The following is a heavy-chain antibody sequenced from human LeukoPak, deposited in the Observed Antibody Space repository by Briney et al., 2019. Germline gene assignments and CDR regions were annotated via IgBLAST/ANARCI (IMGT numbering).Heavy chain of an antibody. CDR3: ARAGGYLYYFDY. CDR2: INHSGST. V-gene: IGHV4-34*01. CDR1: GGSFSGYY. J-gene: IGHJ4*02. Sequence: KPSETLSLTCAVYGGSFSGYYWSWIRQPPGKGLEWIGEINHSGSTNYNPSLKSRVTISVDTSKNQFSLKLSSVTAADTAVYYCARAGGYLYYFDYWGLGTLVTVSS. D-gene: IGHD5-12*01.